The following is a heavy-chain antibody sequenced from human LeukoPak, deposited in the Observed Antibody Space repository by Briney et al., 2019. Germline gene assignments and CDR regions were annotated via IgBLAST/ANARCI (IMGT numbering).Heavy chain of an antibody. CDR3: ARGVAAIGKSPDY. D-gene: IGHD1-1*01. CDR1: GFTFSNYW. Sequence: GGSLRPSCAAPGFTFSNYWMHWVRQAPGKGLVWVSRINSDGSSTIYADSVKGRFTISRDNAKNTLYLQMNSLRAEDTAVYYCARGVAAIGKSPDYWGQGTLVTVSS. V-gene: IGHV3-74*01. J-gene: IGHJ4*02. CDR2: INSDGSST.